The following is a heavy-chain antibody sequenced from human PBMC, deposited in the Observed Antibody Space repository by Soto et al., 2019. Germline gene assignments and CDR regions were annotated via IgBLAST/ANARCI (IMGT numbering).Heavy chain of an antibody. V-gene: IGHV1-3*01. D-gene: IGHD3-10*01. CDR2: INAGNGNT. Sequence: GASVKVSCKASGYTFTSCAMHWLRQAPGQRLEWMGWINAGNGNTKYSQKFQGRVTITRDTSASTAYMELSSLRSEDTAVYYCARDIGSLVLIYYFDYWGQGTLVTVSS. CDR3: ARDIGSLVLIYYFDY. CDR1: GYTFTSCA. J-gene: IGHJ4*02.